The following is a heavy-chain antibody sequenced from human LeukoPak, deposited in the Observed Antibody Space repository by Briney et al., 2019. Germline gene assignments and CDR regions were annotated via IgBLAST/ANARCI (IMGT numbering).Heavy chain of an antibody. CDR1: GFTFSSYS. Sequence: GGSLRLSCAASGFTFSSYSMNWVRQAPGKGLEWVSSISSSSSYIYYADSVKGRFTISRDNAKNSLYLQMNSLRAEDTAVYYCARDLDDYYDSSGHEGFDYWGQGTLVTVSS. V-gene: IGHV3-21*01. CDR3: ARDLDDYYDSSGHEGFDY. D-gene: IGHD3-22*01. J-gene: IGHJ4*02. CDR2: ISSSSSYI.